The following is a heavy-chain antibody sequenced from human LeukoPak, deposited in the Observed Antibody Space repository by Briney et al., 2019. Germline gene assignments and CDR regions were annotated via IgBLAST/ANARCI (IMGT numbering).Heavy chain of an antibody. V-gene: IGHV3-48*01. CDR2: ISSSTTTT. Sequence: QPGGSLRLSCVASGDTLIGYGMNWVGQAPGKGLEWISSISSSTTTTYYADSVRGRFTISRDSAKNSLYLHMNSLRAEDTAIYYCARGYSNPPLEYWGQGTPVTVSS. CDR1: GDTLIGYG. CDR3: ARGYSNPPLEY. D-gene: IGHD4-11*01. J-gene: IGHJ4*02.